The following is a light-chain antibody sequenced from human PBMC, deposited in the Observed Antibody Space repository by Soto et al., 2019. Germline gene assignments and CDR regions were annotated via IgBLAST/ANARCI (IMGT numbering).Light chain of an antibody. CDR3: QQSYSTTIT. Sequence: IQMTQSPSSLSASVGARVTITCRASQSISSYLNWYHQKPGKAPKLLIYAASSLQSGVPSRFSGSGSGTDFTLTISSLQPEDFATYYCQQSYSTTITFGQGTRLEI. CDR1: QSISSY. V-gene: IGKV1-39*01. J-gene: IGKJ5*01. CDR2: AAS.